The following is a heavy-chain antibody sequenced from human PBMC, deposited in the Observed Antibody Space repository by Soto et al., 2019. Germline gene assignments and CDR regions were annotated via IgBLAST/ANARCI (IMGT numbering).Heavy chain of an antibody. V-gene: IGHV1-18*01. D-gene: IGHD3-3*01. CDR1: GYTFTSYG. CDR2: ISAYNGNT. Sequence: GASVKVSCKASGYTFTSYGISWVRQAPGQGLEWMGWISAYNGNTNYAQKLQGRVTMTTDTSTSTAYMELRSLRSDDTAVYYCAGAPQTSDYDFWSGYYHYYYYGMDVWGQGTTVTVSS. J-gene: IGHJ6*02. CDR3: AGAPQTSDYDFWSGYYHYYYYGMDV.